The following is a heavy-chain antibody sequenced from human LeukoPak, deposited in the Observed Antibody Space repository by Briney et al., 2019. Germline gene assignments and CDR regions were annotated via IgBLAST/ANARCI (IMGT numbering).Heavy chain of an antibody. V-gene: IGHV3-30-3*01. J-gene: IGHJ4*02. CDR2: ISYDGSNK. CDR1: GFTFSSYA. Sequence: GGSLRLSCRASGFTFSSYAMHWVRQAPGKGLEWVAVISYDGSNKYYADSVKGRFTISRDNSKNTLYLQMNSLRAEDTAVYYCARDGHYFDYWGQGALVTVSS. CDR3: ARDGHYFDY.